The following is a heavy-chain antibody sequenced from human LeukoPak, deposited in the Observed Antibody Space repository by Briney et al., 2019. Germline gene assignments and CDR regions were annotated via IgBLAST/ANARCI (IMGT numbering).Heavy chain of an antibody. CDR2: ISYDGSNE. J-gene: IGHJ4*02. Sequence: GGSLRLSCAASGFTFSSYVMHWVRQAPGKGLEWVAIISYDGSNEYYADSVKGRFTISRDNSKNTLYLQMNSLRAEDTAVYYCAKETGYSYGTGGTDYWGQGTLVTVSS. CDR3: AKETGYSYGTGGTDY. CDR1: GFTFSSYV. V-gene: IGHV3-30*04. D-gene: IGHD5-18*01.